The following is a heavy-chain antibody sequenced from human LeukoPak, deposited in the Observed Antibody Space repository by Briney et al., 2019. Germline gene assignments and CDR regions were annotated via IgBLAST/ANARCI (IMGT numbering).Heavy chain of an antibody. D-gene: IGHD6-13*01. J-gene: IGHJ1*01. CDR1: GGSFSGYY. V-gene: IGHV4-34*01. Sequence: SETLSLTCAVYGGSFSGYYWSWIRQPPGKGLEWIGEINHSGSTNYNPSLKSRVTISVDTSKNQFSLKLSSVTAADTAVYYCARPSSSWYGEYFQHWGRGTLVTVSS. CDR2: INHSGST. CDR3: ARPSSSWYGEYFQH.